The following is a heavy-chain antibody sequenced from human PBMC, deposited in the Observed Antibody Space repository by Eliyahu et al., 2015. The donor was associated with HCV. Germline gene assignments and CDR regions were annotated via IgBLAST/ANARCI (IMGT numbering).Heavy chain of an antibody. CDR1: GFTLNSYA. J-gene: IGHJ4*02. Sequence: EVQLLESGGGLIEPGGSLXLSCAASGFTLNSYAMXWVRQTPGKGLGWVSGIGGSSGRTHYADSVNGRFTLSSDTSKNTLFLQMNSLRADDTAVYYCARLPGGEYYCTGKTCYPTHFDYWGQGTLVTVSS. V-gene: IGHV3-23*01. CDR3: ARLPGGEYYCTGKTCYPTHFDY. CDR2: IGGSSGRT. D-gene: IGHD2-8*02.